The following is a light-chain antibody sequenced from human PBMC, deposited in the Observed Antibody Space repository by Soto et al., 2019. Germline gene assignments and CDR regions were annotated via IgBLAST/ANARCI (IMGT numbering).Light chain of an antibody. CDR2: YDN. Sequence: QSVLTQPASVSGTPGQRVTISCSGSNSNIGSNTVNWYQQLPGTAPKLLIYYDNLRPSGVPDRISGSKSGTSASLAISGLQSDDEADYYRAAWDDSLNGRVFGTGTKVTVL. CDR3: AAWDDSLNGRV. V-gene: IGLV1-44*01. CDR1: NSNIGSNT. J-gene: IGLJ1*01.